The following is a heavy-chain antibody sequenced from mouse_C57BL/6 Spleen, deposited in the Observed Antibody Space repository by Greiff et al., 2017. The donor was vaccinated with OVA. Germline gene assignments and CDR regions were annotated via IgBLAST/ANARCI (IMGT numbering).Heavy chain of an antibody. CDR2: INPNNGGT. CDR1: GYTFTDYY. CDR3: ARKGYYYGREDWYFDV. V-gene: IGHV1-26*01. Sequence: EVKLQQSGPELVKPGASVKISCKASGYTFTDYYMNWVKQSHGKSLEWIGDINPNNGGTSYNQKFKGKATLTVDKSSSTAYMELRSLTSEDSAVYYCARKGYYYGREDWYFDVWGTGTTVTVSS. D-gene: IGHD1-1*01. J-gene: IGHJ1*03.